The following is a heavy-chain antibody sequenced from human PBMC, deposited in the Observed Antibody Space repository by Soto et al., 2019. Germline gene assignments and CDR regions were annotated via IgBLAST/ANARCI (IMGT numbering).Heavy chain of an antibody. CDR2: INAGNGDT. CDR3: ARDFFYFTFGVCYGTDYYYYYGMDV. V-gene: IGHV1-3*01. Sequence: ASVKVSCKASGYTFTSYAMHWVRQAPGQRLEWMGWINAGNGDTKYSQKFQGRVTITRDTSASTAYMELSSLRSEDTAVYYCARDFFYFTFGVCYGTDYYYYYGMDVWGQGTTVTVSS. J-gene: IGHJ6*02. CDR1: GYTFTSYA. D-gene: IGHD2-8*01.